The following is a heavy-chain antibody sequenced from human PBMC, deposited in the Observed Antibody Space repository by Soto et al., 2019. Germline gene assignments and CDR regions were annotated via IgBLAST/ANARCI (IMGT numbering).Heavy chain of an antibody. V-gene: IGHV4-34*01. CDR1: GGSFSGYY. CDR3: ARAACSTTSCYHD. J-gene: IGHJ6*02. Sequence: SETLSLTCAVYGGSFSGYYWSWIRQPPGKGLEWIGEINHYGSTNQNPSLKSRVTLSIDTSKNQFSLKLSSVTAADTAVYYCARAACSTTSCYHDWGQGTTVTVSS. D-gene: IGHD2-2*01. CDR2: INHYGST.